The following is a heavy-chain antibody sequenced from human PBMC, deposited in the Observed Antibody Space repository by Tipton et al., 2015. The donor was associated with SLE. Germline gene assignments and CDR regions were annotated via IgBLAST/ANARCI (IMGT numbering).Heavy chain of an antibody. D-gene: IGHD7-27*01. J-gene: IGHJ4*02. V-gene: IGHV1-46*01. CDR3: ARGAGTGDVNFDY. CDR1: GGTFSSYA. CDR2: INPSGGST. Sequence: QSGAEVKKPGSSVKVSCKASGGTFSSYAISWVRQAPGQGLEWMGIINPSGGSTSYAQKFQGRVTMTRDTSTSTVYMELSSLRSEDTAVYYCARGAGTGDVNFDYWGQGTLVTVSS.